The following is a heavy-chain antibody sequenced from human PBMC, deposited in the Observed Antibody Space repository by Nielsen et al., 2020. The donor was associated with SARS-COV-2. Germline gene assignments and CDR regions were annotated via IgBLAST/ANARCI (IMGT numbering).Heavy chain of an antibody. V-gene: IGHV3-9*01. CDR1: GFTFDDYA. CDR3: TLLQEHL. J-gene: IGHJ6*01. Sequence: SLKISCAASGFTFDDYAMHWVRQAPGKGLEWVSGISWNSGSIAYADPVKGRSTISRDNAKNSLHLQMNSLHQGPIGLPPGTLLQEHLWG. CDR2: ISWNSGSI.